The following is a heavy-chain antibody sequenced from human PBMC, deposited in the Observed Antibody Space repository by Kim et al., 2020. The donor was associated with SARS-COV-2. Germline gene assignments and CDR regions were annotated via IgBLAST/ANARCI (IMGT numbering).Heavy chain of an antibody. D-gene: IGHD3-3*01. CDR1: GFTFSSYS. J-gene: IGHJ4*02. CDR2: ISSSSSYI. CDR3: ARDPYDFWSGYHDY. V-gene: IGHV3-21*01. Sequence: GGSLRLSCAASGFTFSSYSMNWVRQAPGKGLEWVSSISSSSSYIYYADSVKGRFTISRDNAKNSLYLQMNSLRAEDTAVYYCARDPYDFWSGYHDYWGQGTLVTVSS.